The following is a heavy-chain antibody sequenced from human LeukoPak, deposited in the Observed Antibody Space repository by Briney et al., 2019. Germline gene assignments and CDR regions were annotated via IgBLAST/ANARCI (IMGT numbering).Heavy chain of an antibody. CDR1: GFTFSDYY. J-gene: IGHJ4*02. CDR3: ARANCSGGSCYSPFDY. V-gene: IGHV3-11*04. D-gene: IGHD2-15*01. Sequence: PGGSLRLSCAASGFTFSDYYMSWIRQAPGKGLEWVSYISSSGSTIYYADSVKGRFTISRDNAKNSLYLQMNSLRAEDTAVYYCARANCSGGSCYSPFDYWGQGTLVTVSS. CDR2: ISSSGSTI.